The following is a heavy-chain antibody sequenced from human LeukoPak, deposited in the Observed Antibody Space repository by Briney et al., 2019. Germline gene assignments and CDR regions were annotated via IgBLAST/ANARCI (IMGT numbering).Heavy chain of an antibody. CDR3: ARDGIAAAGTATTTDLDY. CDR1: GYTFTGYY. D-gene: IGHD6-13*01. V-gene: IGHV1-2*02. Sequence: GASVTVSSKASGYTFTGYYMHWVRQAPGQGLEWVGWINPNSGGTNYAQKFQGRVTMTRDTSISTAYMELSRLRSDDTAVYYCARDGIAAAGTATTTDLDYWGQGTLVTVSS. CDR2: INPNSGGT. J-gene: IGHJ4*02.